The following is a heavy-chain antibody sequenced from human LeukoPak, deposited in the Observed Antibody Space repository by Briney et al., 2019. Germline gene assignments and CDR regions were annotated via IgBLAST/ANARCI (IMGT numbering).Heavy chain of an antibody. V-gene: IGHV1-2*02. D-gene: IGHD3-10*01. CDR2: INPNSGGT. Sequence: ASVKVSCTASGYTFTGYYMHWVRQAPGQGLEWMGWINPNSGGTNYAQKFQGRVTMTRDTSISTAYMELSRLRSDDTAVYYCARDDGEFLGFGFDYWGQGTLVTVSS. J-gene: IGHJ4*02. CDR1: GYTFTGYY. CDR3: ARDDGEFLGFGFDY.